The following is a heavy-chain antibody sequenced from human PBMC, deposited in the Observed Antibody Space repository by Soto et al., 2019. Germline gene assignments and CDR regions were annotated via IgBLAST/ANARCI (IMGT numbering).Heavy chain of an antibody. CDR3: ASEGAAAGINYGMDV. V-gene: IGHV1-69*14. CDR2: IIPIFGTA. J-gene: IGHJ6*02. CDR1: GGTFSSYA. Sequence: QVQLVQSGAEVKKPGSSVKVSCKASGGTFSSYAISWVRQAPGQGLEWMGGIIPIFGTANYAQKFQGRVTIXEDTSXXTAYRELSSLRSEDTAVYYCASEGAAAGINYGMDVWGQGTTVTVSS. D-gene: IGHD6-13*01.